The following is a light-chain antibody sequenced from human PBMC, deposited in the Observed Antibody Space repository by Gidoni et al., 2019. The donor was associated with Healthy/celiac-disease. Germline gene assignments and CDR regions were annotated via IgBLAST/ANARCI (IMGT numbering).Light chain of an antibody. Sequence: QSALTQPASVSGSPGQSITISCTGTSSDVGGYNSVSCHQQHPGKAPKLMIYEVSNRPSGVSNRFSGSKSGNTASLTISGLQAEDEADYYCSSYTSSSTPYVFGTGTKVTVL. CDR1: SSDVGGYNS. CDR3: SSYTSSSTPYV. J-gene: IGLJ1*01. CDR2: EVS. V-gene: IGLV2-14*01.